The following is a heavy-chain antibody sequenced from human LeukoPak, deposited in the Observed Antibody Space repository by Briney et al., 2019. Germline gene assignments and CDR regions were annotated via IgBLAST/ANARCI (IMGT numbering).Heavy chain of an antibody. CDR2: ISYDGSTT. CDR3: ARDTGDGVTPPDYYYYMDV. CDR1: GFTFSRNA. J-gene: IGHJ6*03. D-gene: IGHD5-24*01. V-gene: IGHV3-30*04. Sequence: PGRSLRLSCAASGFTFSRNAMHWVRQTPGKGLEWVAVISYDGSTTYYSDSVKGRFTISRDNSKSTLYLQMNSLRAEDTAVFYCARDTGDGVTPPDYYYYMDVWGTGTTVTVSS.